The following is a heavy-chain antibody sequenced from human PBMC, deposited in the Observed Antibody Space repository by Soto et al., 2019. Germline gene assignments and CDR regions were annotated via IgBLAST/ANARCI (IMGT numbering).Heavy chain of an antibody. CDR3: ASAGRRDDYDYGMVV. CDR1: GDSGSSTSAA. J-gene: IGHJ6*02. D-gene: IGHD3-10*01. V-gene: IGHV6-1*01. CDR2: TSYRSQWYN. Sequence: SQTLSLTCALSGDSGSSTSAAWNWIRQSPSRGLEWLGRTSYRSQWYNDYALSVKSRITINPDTSKNQLSLQLNSVTPEDTAVYYCASAGRRDDYDYGMVVWGQGTTGAVSS.